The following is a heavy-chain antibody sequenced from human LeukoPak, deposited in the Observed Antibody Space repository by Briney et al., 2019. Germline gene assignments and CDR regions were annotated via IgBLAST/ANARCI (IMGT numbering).Heavy chain of an antibody. CDR1: GGSISSSSYY. CDR2: IYYSGST. CDR3: ARLSAMPPNDFDY. Sequence: SETLSLTCTVSGGSISSSSYYWGWIRQPPGKGLEWIESIYYSGSTYYNPSLKSRVTISVDTSKNQFSLKLSSVTAADTAVYYCARLSAMPPNDFDYWGQGTLVTVSS. J-gene: IGHJ4*02. V-gene: IGHV4-39*01. D-gene: IGHD2-2*01.